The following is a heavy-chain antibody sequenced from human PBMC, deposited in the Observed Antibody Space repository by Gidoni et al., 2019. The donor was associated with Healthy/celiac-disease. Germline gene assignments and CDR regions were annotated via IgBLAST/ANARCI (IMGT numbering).Heavy chain of an antibody. Sequence: EVQLVESGGGLVQPGRSLRLSCAASGLPFDDYAMHWVRQAPGKGLEWVSGISWNSGSIGYADSVKGRFTISRDNAKNSLYLQMNSLRAEDTALYYCAKVGSADYYYYYGMDVWGQGTTVTVSS. CDR1: GLPFDDYA. J-gene: IGHJ6*02. CDR2: ISWNSGSI. D-gene: IGHD2-2*01. V-gene: IGHV3-9*01. CDR3: AKVGSADYYYYYGMDV.